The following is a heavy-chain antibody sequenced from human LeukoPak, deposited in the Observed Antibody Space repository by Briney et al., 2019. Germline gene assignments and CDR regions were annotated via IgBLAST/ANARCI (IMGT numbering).Heavy chain of an antibody. V-gene: IGHV3-53*01. J-gene: IGHJ4*02. CDR3: ARSGERSPNDY. CDR2: IYSGGST. D-gene: IGHD1-1*01. Sequence: GGSLRLSCAASGFTVSSNYMSWVRQAPGKGLERVSVIYSGGSTYYADSVKGRFTISRDNSKNTLYLQMNSLRAEDTAVYYCARSGERSPNDYWGQGTLVTVSS. CDR1: GFTVSSNY.